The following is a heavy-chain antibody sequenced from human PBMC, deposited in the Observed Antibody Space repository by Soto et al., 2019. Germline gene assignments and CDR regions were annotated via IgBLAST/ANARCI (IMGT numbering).Heavy chain of an antibody. CDR2: IIPILGIA. CDR1: GGTFSSYT. Sequence: QVQLVQSGAEVKKPGSSVKVSCKASGGTFSSYTISWVRQAPGQGLEWMGRIIPILGIANYAQKFQGRVTITADNSTSTAYMELSSLRSEDTAVYYCARGAGEAAAGSWGGDYWGQGTLVTVSS. CDR3: ARGAGEAAAGSWGGDY. D-gene: IGHD6-13*01. J-gene: IGHJ4*02. V-gene: IGHV1-69*02.